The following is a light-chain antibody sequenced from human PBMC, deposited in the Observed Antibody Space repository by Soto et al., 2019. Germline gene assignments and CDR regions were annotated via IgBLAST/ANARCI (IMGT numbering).Light chain of an antibody. CDR1: SSNIGAGYD. CDR3: QSYDSSLSGVV. CDR2: GNS. J-gene: IGLJ2*01. V-gene: IGLV1-40*01. Sequence: QSVLTQPPSVSGAPGQRVTISCTGSSSNIGAGYDVHWYQQFPGTAPKLLIYGNSIRPSGVPDRFSGSKSGTSASLAITGLQAEDEADYYCQSYDSSLSGVVFGGGTKLTVL.